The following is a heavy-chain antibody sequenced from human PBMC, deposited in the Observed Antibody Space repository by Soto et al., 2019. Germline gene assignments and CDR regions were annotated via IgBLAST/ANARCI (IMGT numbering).Heavy chain of an antibody. V-gene: IGHV3-23*01. CDR1: GFTFSSYA. D-gene: IGHD6-6*01. J-gene: IGHJ3*02. CDR3: AKVDPSSSSPQSVVFDI. Sequence: EVLLLESGGGLVQPGGSLRLSCAASGFTFSSYAMSWGRQAPGKGLEWVSAISGSGGSTYYADSVKGRFTISRDNSKNTLYLHMNSLRAEDTAVYYRAKVDPSSSSPQSVVFDIWGQGTMVTVSS. CDR2: ISGSGGST.